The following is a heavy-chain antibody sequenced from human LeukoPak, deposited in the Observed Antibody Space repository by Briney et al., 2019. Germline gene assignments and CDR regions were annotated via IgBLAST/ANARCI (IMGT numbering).Heavy chain of an antibody. CDR2: IGGSGGST. D-gene: IGHD5-18*01. Sequence: GGSLRLSCAASGFTFSSYAMSWVRQAPGKGLEWVSPIGGSGGSTYYADSVKGRFTISRDNSKNTLYLQMNSLRAEDTAVYYCAKDTDSPDDYWGQGTLVTVSS. CDR3: AKDTDSPDDY. V-gene: IGHV3-23*01. J-gene: IGHJ4*02. CDR1: GFTFSSYA.